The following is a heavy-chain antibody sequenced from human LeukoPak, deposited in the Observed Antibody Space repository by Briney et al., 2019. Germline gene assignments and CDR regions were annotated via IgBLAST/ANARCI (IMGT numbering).Heavy chain of an antibody. CDR3: ARDHYYDSSGYYGNRAFDI. CDR1: GYTFTSYY. V-gene: IGHV1-46*01. CDR2: INPSGGST. J-gene: IGHJ3*02. D-gene: IGHD3-22*01. Sequence: GASVKVSCKASGYTFTSYYMHWVRQAPGQGLEWMGIINPSGGSTSYAQKFQGRVTMTRDMSTSTVYMELSSLRSEDTAVYYCARDHYYDSSGYYGNRAFDIWGQGTMVTVSS.